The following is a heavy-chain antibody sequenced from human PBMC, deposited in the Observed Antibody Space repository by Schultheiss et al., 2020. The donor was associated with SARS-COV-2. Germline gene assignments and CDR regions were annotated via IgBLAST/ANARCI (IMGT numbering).Heavy chain of an antibody. J-gene: IGHJ6*02. Sequence: SQTLSLTCTVFSYSISRGYFWGWIRQPPGKGLEWIGEIYHSGSTNYNPSLKSRVTISVDTSKNQFSLKLSSVTAADTAVYYCARRAGTTLYNYYDMDVWGQGTTVTVSS. CDR2: IYHSGST. CDR1: SYSISRGYF. CDR3: ARRAGTTLYNYYDMDV. V-gene: IGHV4-38-2*02. D-gene: IGHD1-7*01.